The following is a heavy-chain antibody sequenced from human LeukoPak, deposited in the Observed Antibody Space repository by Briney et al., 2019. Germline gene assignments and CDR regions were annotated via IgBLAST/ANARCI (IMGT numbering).Heavy chain of an antibody. CDR2: INPNSGGT. V-gene: IGHV1-2*02. CDR1: GYTFTGYY. CDR3: ARGPGAAGFYYMDV. D-gene: IGHD6-13*01. Sequence: ASVKVSCKASGYTFTGYYMHWVRQAPGQGLEWMGWINPNSGGTNYAQKFQGRVTMTRDTSISTAYMELSRLRSDDTAVYYCARGPGAAGFYYMDVWGKGTTVTISS. J-gene: IGHJ6*03.